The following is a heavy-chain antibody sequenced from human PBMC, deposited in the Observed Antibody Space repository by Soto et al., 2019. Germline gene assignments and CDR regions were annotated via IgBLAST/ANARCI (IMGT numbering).Heavy chain of an antibody. D-gene: IGHD6-13*01. CDR1: GGSFSGYY. Sequence: SETLSLTCAVYGGSFSGYYWIWIRQPTGKGLEWIGEINHSGSTNYNPSLKSRVTISVDTSKNQFSLKLSSVTAADTAVYYCASLFGRSSWYDYYGMDVWGQGTTVTVSS. V-gene: IGHV4-34*01. CDR2: INHSGST. CDR3: ASLFGRSSWYDYYGMDV. J-gene: IGHJ6*02.